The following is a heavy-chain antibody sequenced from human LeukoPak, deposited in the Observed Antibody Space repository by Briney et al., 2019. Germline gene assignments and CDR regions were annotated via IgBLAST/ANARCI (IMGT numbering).Heavy chain of an antibody. CDR3: ARDLSPHTIFGVVIYYYYGMDV. D-gene: IGHD3-3*01. J-gene: IGHJ6*02. Sequence: ASVKVSCKASGYTFTSYYMHWVRQAPGQGLEWMGIINPSGGSTSYAQKSQGRVTMTRDTSTSTVYMELSSLRSEDTAVYYCARDLSPHTIFGVVIYYYYGMDVWGQGTTVTVSS. CDR1: GYTFTSYY. CDR2: INPSGGST. V-gene: IGHV1-46*01.